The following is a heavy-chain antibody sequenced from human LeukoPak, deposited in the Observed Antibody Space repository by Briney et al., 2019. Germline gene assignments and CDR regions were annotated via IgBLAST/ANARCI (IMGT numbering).Heavy chain of an antibody. D-gene: IGHD2-15*01. CDR2: TESGKNT. J-gene: IGHJ4*02. CDR3: AKGVVDRGADC. CDR1: GLTGSHNY. V-gene: IGHV3-53*01. Sequence: GGSLRLSCAASGLTGSHNYVTWVRRAPGMGLEWVSSVTESGKNTYYAGSVKGRFTISRDNSKDTLYLQMNSLRVEDTAVYYCAKGVVDRGADCWGQGMLVTVSS.